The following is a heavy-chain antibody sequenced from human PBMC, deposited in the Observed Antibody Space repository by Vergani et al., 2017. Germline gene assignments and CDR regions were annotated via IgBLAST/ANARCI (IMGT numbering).Heavy chain of an antibody. Sequence: VQLVQSGAEVKKPGESLKISCKGSGYSFTSYWTGWVRQMPGKGLEWMGIIYPGDSDTRYSPSFQGQVTLAADKSISTAYLQWSSLKASDTAMYYCARRRYDILTGNPLDYWGQGTLVTVSS. V-gene: IGHV5-51*01. CDR1: GYSFTSYW. D-gene: IGHD3-9*01. CDR2: IYPGDSDT. CDR3: ARRRYDILTGNPLDY. J-gene: IGHJ4*02.